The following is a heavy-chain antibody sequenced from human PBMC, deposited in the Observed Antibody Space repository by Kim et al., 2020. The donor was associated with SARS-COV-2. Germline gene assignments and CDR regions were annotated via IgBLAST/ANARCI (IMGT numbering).Heavy chain of an antibody. Sequence: SVKVSCKASGGTFSSYAISWVRQAPGQGLEWMGGIIPIFGTANYAQKFQGRVTITADESTSTAYMELSSLRSEDTAVYYCAREQDHGSGGGFDWFDPWGQGTLVTVSS. CDR1: GGTFSSYA. V-gene: IGHV1-69*13. J-gene: IGHJ5*02. CDR2: IIPIFGTA. D-gene: IGHD1-26*01. CDR3: AREQDHGSGGGFDWFDP.